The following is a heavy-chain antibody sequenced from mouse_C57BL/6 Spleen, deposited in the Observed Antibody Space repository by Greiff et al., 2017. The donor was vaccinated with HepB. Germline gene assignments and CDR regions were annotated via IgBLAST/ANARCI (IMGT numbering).Heavy chain of an antibody. D-gene: IGHD2-4*01. V-gene: IGHV1-62-2*01. CDR1: GYTFTEYT. J-gene: IGHJ3*01. Sequence: QVQLQQSGAELVKPGASVKLSCKASGYTFTEYTIHWVKQRSGQGLEWIGWFYPGSGSIKYNEKFKSKATLTVDTSSSTAYMQLSSLTSEDSAVYYCARDYGGFAYWGQGTLVTVSA. CDR3: ARDYGGFAY. CDR2: FYPGSGSI.